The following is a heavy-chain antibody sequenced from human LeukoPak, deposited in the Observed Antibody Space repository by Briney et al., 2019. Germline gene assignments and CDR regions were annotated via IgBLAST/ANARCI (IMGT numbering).Heavy chain of an antibody. Sequence: PGGSLRLSCAASGFTFSSYAMSWVRQAPGKGLEWVSAISGSGGSTYYADSVKGRFAISRDNSKNTLYLQMNSLRAEDTAVYYCEKYQRPLPFLEWLPLDYWVRGT. CDR2: ISGSGGST. J-gene: IGHJ4*02. CDR3: EKYQRPLPFLEWLPLDY. D-gene: IGHD3-3*01. V-gene: IGHV3-23*01. CDR1: GFTFSSYA.